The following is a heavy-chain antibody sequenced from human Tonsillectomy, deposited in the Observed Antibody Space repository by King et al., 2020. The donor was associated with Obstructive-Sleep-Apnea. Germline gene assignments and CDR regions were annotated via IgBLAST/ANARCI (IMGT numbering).Heavy chain of an antibody. J-gene: IGHJ6*02. Sequence: QLQESGPGLVKPSETLSLTCTVSGGSISSDTYYWAWIRQPPGKGLEWIGSIYSSGRTYDKPSLKSRVTMSVDTSKNQFSLKVISVTAADTAVYYCARTDPNYYYGMDVWGQGTRVTVSS. V-gene: IGHV4-39*07. CDR3: ARTDPNYYYGMDV. CDR2: IYSSGRT. CDR1: GGSISSDTYY.